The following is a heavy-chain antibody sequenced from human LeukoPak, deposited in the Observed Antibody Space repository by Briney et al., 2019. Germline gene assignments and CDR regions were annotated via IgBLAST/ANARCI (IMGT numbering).Heavy chain of an antibody. V-gene: IGHV3-7*01. CDR1: GFTFSDYW. D-gene: IGHD1-7*01. CDR2: INHDGNEK. CDR3: ARSPATGTTDF. Sequence: GGSLRLTCAVSGFTFSDYWMSWVRQPPGKGLEWVANINHDGNEKYYVDSVMGRFTISRDNAKNSLYLQMNSLSVEDTAVYFCARSPATGTTDFWGQGTLVTVSS. J-gene: IGHJ4*02.